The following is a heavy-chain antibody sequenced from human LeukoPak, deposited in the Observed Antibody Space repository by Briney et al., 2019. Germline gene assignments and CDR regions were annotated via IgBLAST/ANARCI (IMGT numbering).Heavy chain of an antibody. CDR2: ISAYNGNT. CDR3: ARVVDSSWTHSTYAFDI. D-gene: IGHD6-19*01. Sequence: ASVKVSCKAYGYTFTSYGICWVRQAPGQGLEWMGWISAYNGNTNYAQKLQGRVTMTTDTSTSTAYMELRSLRSDDTAVYYCARVVDSSWTHSTYAFDIMGQGTMVTVSS. CDR1: GYTFTSYG. V-gene: IGHV1-18*01. J-gene: IGHJ3*02.